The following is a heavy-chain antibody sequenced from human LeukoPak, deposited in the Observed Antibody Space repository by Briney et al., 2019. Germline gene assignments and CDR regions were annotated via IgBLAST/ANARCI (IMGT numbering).Heavy chain of an antibody. J-gene: IGHJ3*02. CDR3: ATYGADDAFDI. CDR1: GFTFSSYA. V-gene: IGHV3-30-3*01. Sequence: GGSLRLSCAASGFTFSSYAMHWVRQAPGKGLEWVAVISYDGSNKYYADSVKGRFTISTDNSKNTLYLQMNSLRAEDTAVYYCATYGADDAFDIWGQGTMVTVSS. CDR2: ISYDGSNK. D-gene: IGHD4-17*01.